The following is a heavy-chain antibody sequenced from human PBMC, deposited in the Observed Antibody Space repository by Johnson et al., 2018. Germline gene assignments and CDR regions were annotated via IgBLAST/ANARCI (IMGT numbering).Heavy chain of an antibody. V-gene: IGHV4-59*01. Sequence: QVQLQESGPRLVKPSETXSLTCTVSGGSISSYYWSWIRQPPGKGLEWNGYIYYTGSPKYNPSLQSRVAISGDTSKNQFSLKLTSVTAAETAIYYCARQRGYYSHFDYWSQGTLVTVSS. J-gene: IGHJ4*02. CDR1: GGSISSYY. D-gene: IGHD3-22*01. CDR2: IYYTGSP. CDR3: ARQRGYYSHFDY.